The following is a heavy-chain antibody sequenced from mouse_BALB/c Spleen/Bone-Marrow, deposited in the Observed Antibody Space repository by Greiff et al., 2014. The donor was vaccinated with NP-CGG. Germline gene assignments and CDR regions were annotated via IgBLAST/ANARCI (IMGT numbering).Heavy chain of an antibody. V-gene: IGHV1-31*01. J-gene: IGHJ4*01. CDR1: GYSFTGYY. D-gene: IGHD2-1*01. CDR2: INPYNGAT. CDR3: ARGDGNYPYYAMDY. Sequence: EVQLQQSXPELVKPGASVKISCKASGYSFTGYYMHWVKQSHVKSLEWIGRINPYNGATSYNQNFKDKASLTVDKSSSTAYMELHSLTSEDSAVDYCARGDGNYPYYAMDYWGQGTSVTVSS.